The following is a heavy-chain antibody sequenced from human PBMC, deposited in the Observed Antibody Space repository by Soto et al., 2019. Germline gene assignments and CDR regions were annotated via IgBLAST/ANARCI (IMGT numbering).Heavy chain of an antibody. CDR2: IYYSSGNP. V-gene: IGHV4-38-2*01. J-gene: IGHJ4*02. CDR3: AGAKILGRNFEY. CDR1: CSPISSGNY. D-gene: IGHD3-3*01. Sequence: ETLSLPCAVSCSPISSGNYWGCSRQVTRKGLVWIGSIYYSSGNPYYKPSLESRVTISVDASKNQFSLKHNSVIAADTAVYDGAGAKILGRNFEYWGPGTLVTVSS.